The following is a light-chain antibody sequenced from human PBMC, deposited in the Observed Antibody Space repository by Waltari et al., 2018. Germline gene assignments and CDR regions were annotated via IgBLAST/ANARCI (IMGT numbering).Light chain of an antibody. CDR2: GAS. Sequence: EIVLTQSPGTLSLSPGERATLSCRASQSVSSSYLAWYQQKPGRAPRLLIYGASSRATGIPDRFSGSGSGTDFTLTISRLEPEDFAVYYCQQYGSSPRMYTFGQGTKLEI. CDR3: QQYGSSPRMYT. CDR1: QSVSSSY. J-gene: IGKJ2*01. V-gene: IGKV3-20*01.